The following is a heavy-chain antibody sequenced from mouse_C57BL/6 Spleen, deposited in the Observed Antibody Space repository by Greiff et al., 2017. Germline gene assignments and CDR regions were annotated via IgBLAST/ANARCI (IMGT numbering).Heavy chain of an antibody. D-gene: IGHD1-1*01. V-gene: IGHV1-47*01. CDR2: FHPYNDDT. CDR1: GYTFTTYP. CDR3: ARGSSSYRMDY. Sequence: VQLQQSGAELVKPGASVKMSCKASGYTFTTYPIEWMKQNHGKSLEWIGNFHPYNDDTKYNEKFKDKATLTVDKSSSTAYMQLSSLTSEDSAVYYCARGSSSYRMDYWGQGTSVTVSS. J-gene: IGHJ4*01.